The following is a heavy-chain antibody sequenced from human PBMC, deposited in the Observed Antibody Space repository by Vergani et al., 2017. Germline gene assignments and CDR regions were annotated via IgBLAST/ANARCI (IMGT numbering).Heavy chain of an antibody. J-gene: IGHJ5*02. CDR2: IIPIFGTA. V-gene: IGHV1-69*01. Sequence: QVQLVQSGAEVKKPGSSVKVSCKASGGTFSSYAISWVRQAPGQGLEWMGGIIPIFGTANYAQKFQGRVTITADESTSTAYMELSSLRSEHTAVYYCARSLRGGDYLDNWFDPWGQGTLVTVSS. D-gene: IGHD4-17*01. CDR1: GGTFSSYA. CDR3: ARSLRGGDYLDNWFDP.